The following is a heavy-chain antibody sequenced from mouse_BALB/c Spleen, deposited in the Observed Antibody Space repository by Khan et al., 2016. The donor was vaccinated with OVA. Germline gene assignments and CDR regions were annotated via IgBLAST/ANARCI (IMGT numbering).Heavy chain of an antibody. CDR3: ARRNYFGYTFAY. CDR2: IYPGSGDI. J-gene: IGHJ3*01. V-gene: IGHV1-77*01. D-gene: IGHD1-2*01. Sequence: QVQLKQSGAELARPGASVKLSCKASGYTFTDYYINWVKQRTGQGLEWIGEIYPGSGDIYYNERFKGKATLTADKSSSTAYMQLSSLTSEDSAFYFCARRNYFGYTFAYWGQGTLVTVSS. CDR1: GYTFTDYY.